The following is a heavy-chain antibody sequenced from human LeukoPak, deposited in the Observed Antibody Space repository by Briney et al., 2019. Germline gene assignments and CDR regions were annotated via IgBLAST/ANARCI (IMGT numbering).Heavy chain of an antibody. CDR2: INHSGST. CDR1: GGSFSGYY. V-gene: IGHV4-34*01. Sequence: PSETLSLTCAVYGGSFSGYYWSRIRQPPGKGLEWIGEINHSGSTNYNPSLKSRVTISVDTSKNQFSLKLSSVTAADTAVYYCARVVWFYYYYYMDVWGKGTTVTISS. CDR3: ARVVWFYYYYYMDV. J-gene: IGHJ6*03. D-gene: IGHD3-10*01.